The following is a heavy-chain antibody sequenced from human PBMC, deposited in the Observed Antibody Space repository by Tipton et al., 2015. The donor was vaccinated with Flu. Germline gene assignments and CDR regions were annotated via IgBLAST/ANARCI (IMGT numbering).Heavy chain of an antibody. D-gene: IGHD1-26*01. CDR3: KKGGGLVGAHYYFDY. CDR1: LFTFGDNS. J-gene: IGHJ4*02. V-gene: IGHV1-69*06. Sequence: QSGAEVKEPGSSVTVSCKASLFTFGDNSVSWVRQAPGQGLEWMGGINPLFGTPNYAQKFQGRVTITADRSTGTADMELSRLKSDETEVYYCKKGGGLVGAHYYFDYWGQGTLLTVSS. CDR2: INPLFGTP.